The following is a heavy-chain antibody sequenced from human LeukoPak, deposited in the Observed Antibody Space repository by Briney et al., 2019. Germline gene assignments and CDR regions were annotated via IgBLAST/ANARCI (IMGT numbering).Heavy chain of an antibody. CDR2: INHSGST. CDR1: GGSISSYY. J-gene: IGHJ4*02. V-gene: IGHV4-34*01. D-gene: IGHD5-12*01. CDR3: ARAEGGYDSFDY. Sequence: SETLSLTCTVSGGSISSYYWSWIRQPPGKGLEWIGEINHSGSTNYNPSLKSRVTISVDTSKNQFSLKLSSVTAADTAVYYCARAEGGYDSFDYWGQGTLVTVPS.